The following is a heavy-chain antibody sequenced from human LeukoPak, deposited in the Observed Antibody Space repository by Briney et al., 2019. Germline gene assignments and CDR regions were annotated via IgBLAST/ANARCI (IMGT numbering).Heavy chain of an antibody. V-gene: IGHV1-46*01. CDR3: ARGLGPSGYCSGGSCAFDY. CDR1: GYTFATYY. CDR2: ISPSGGST. Sequence: ASVKVSCKASGYTFATYYMHWVRQAPGQGLEWMGIISPSGGSTSYAQKFQGRVTMTRDTSTSTVYMELSSLTSDDTAMYYCARGLGPSGYCSGGSCAFDYWGQGTLVTVSS. J-gene: IGHJ4*02. D-gene: IGHD2-15*01.